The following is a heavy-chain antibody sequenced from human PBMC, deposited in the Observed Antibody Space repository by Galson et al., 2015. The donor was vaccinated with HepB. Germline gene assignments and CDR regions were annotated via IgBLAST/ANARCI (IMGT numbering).Heavy chain of an antibody. Sequence: SLRLSCAASGFTFSDYYMSWIRQAPGKGLEWVSYISSSGSTIYYADSVKGRFTISRDNAKNSLYLQMNSLRAEDTAVYYCASTLYCSSTSCWPDYYYYYGMDVWGQGNPGHRLL. CDR3: ASTLYCSSTSCWPDYYYYYGMDV. CDR2: ISSSGSTI. J-gene: IGHJ6*02. D-gene: IGHD2-2*01. CDR1: GFTFSDYY. V-gene: IGHV3-11*01.